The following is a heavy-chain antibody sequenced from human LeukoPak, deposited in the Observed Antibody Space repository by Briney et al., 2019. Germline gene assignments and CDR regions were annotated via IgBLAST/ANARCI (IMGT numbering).Heavy chain of an antibody. J-gene: IGHJ3*02. D-gene: IGHD4-11*01. CDR1: GGSISSYY. CDR3: ARHFPPTTLSDAFDI. V-gene: IGHV4-59*08. CDR2: IYYSGST. Sequence: SETLSLTCTVSGGSISSYYWSWIRQPPGKGLEWIGYIYYSGSTNYNPSLESRVTISVDMSKNQFSLKLSSVTAADTAVYYCARHFPPTTLSDAFDIWGQGTMVTVSS.